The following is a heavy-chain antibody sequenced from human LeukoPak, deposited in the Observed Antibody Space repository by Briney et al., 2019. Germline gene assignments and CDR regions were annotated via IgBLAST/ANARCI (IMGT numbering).Heavy chain of an antibody. V-gene: IGHV3-30*02. Sequence: GGSLRLSCAASGFTFSSYGMHWVRQAPGKGLEWVAFIRYDGSNKYYADSVKGRFTISRDNSKNTLYLQMNSLRAEDTAVYYCAKDMPVAGSVVGYFDLWGRGTLVTVSS. J-gene: IGHJ2*01. CDR3: AKDMPVAGSVVGYFDL. D-gene: IGHD6-19*01. CDR2: IRYDGSNK. CDR1: GFTFSSYG.